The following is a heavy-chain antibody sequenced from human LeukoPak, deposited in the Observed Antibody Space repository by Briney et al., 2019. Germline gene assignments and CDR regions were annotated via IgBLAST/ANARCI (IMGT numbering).Heavy chain of an antibody. CDR1: GYTFTSYD. D-gene: IGHD2-2*01. J-gene: IGHJ3*02. CDR3: ARSLQLLDAFDI. Sequence: ASVKVSCKASGYTFTSYDINWVRQATGQGLEWMGWRNPNSGNTGYAQKFQGRVTMTRNTSISTAYMELSSLRSEDTAVYYCARSLQLLDAFDIWGQGTMVTVSS. V-gene: IGHV1-8*01. CDR2: RNPNSGNT.